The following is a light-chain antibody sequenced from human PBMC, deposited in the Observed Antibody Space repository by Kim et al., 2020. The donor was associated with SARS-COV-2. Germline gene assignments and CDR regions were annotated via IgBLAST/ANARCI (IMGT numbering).Light chain of an antibody. J-gene: IGLJ3*02. CDR1: SSDVGGYNY. V-gene: IGLV2-14*03. CDR3: SSYTSSSTLV. CDR2: DVN. Sequence: QSALTQPASVSGSPGQSITIPCTGSSSDVGGYNYVSWYQQHPGKAPKVIIYDVNKRPSGVSDRFSGSKSGNTASLTISGLQGEDEADYYCSSYTSSSTLVFGGGTQLTVL.